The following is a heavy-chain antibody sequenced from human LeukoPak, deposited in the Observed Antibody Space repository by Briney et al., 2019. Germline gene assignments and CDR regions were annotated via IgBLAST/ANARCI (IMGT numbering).Heavy chain of an antibody. CDR2: IIPILGIA. Sequence: GSSVKVSCKASGGTFKTYAINWVRQAPGQGLEWMGRIIPILGIADHAQKFQGRVTITADKSTSTAYMELSILRSEDTALYYCARGTLGSNYIDYWGQGTLVTVSS. D-gene: IGHD5-24*01. CDR1: GGTFKTYA. CDR3: ARGTLGSNYIDY. J-gene: IGHJ4*02. V-gene: IGHV1-69*04.